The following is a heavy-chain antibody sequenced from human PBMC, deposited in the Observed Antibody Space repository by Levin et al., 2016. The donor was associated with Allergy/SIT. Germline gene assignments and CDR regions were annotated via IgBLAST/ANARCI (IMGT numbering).Heavy chain of an antibody. V-gene: IGHV4-39*01. J-gene: IGHJ5*02. CDR2: MYSSGRS. CDR3: ARTIMSAWFDP. Sequence: SETLSLTCTVSGGSIISDTFSWDWVRQPPGRGLEFIGTMYSSGRSFYNPSLKSRVTISVDTSKNQFSLKLSSVTAADTAIYYCARTIMSAWFDPWGQGTRVTVSS. CDR1: GGSIISDTFS. D-gene: IGHD2-8*01.